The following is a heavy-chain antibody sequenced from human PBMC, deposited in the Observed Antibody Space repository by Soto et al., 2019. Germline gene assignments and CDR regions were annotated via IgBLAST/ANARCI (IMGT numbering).Heavy chain of an antibody. CDR2: ISYDGSNK. CDR1: GFTFSNYA. D-gene: IGHD3-22*01. J-gene: IGHJ4*02. V-gene: IGHV3-30-3*01. CDR3: AREADFASSGYVLDY. Sequence: QVLLVESGGGVVQPGRSLRLSCAASGFTFSNYAMHWVRQAPGKGLEWVAVISYDGSNKYYAGSVKGRFTISRDDAKDSLFLQMNSLRADDTAVYYCAREADFASSGYVLDYWGLGTLVTVSS.